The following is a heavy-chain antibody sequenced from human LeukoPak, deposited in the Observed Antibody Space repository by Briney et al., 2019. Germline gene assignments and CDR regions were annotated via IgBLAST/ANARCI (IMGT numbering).Heavy chain of an antibody. D-gene: IGHD3-16*02. CDR1: GGSISSNY. V-gene: IGHV4-59*01. Sequence: SETLSLTCTVSGGSISSNYWRWIRQPPGRGLEWIGYIYSCGSTNYTPSLKSRVTISLDMAKNQVSLKLSSVTAADTAVYYCARSYNDFVWATYHHFDYWGQGTLVTVSS. J-gene: IGHJ4*02. CDR2: IYSCGST. CDR3: ARSYNDFVWATYHHFDY.